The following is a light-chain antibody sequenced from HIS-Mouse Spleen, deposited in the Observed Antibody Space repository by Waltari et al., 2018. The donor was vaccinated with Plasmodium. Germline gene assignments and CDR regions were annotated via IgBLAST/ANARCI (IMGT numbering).Light chain of an antibody. CDR3: QSADSSGTYRV. CDR2: KDS. V-gene: IGLV3-25*03. Sequence: SYELTQPPSVSVSPGQTARNTCSGTALPKQYPYWYQQKPGQAPVLVIYKDSERPSGIPERFSGSSSGTTVTLTISGVQAEDEADYYCQSADSSGTYRVFGGGTKLTVL. J-gene: IGLJ2*01. CDR1: ALPKQY.